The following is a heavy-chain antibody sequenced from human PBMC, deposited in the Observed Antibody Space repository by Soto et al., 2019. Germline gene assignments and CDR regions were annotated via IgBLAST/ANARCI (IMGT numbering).Heavy chain of an antibody. J-gene: IGHJ4*02. CDR2: ISAYNGNT. CDR3: ARDYDILTGSPFDN. D-gene: IGHD3-9*01. Sequence: ASVKVSCKASGYTFTSYHITWVRQAPGQGLEWMGWISAYNGNTIYAQKFQGWVTMTRDTSISTAYMELTRLRSDDTAVYYCARDYDILTGSPFDNWGQGTLVTVSS. V-gene: IGHV1-18*01. CDR1: GYTFTSYH.